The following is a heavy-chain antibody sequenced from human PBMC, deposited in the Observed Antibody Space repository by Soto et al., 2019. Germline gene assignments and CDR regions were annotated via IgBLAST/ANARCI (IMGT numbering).Heavy chain of an antibody. V-gene: IGHV4-34*01. D-gene: IGHD3-3*01. CDR1: GGSFSGYY. Sequence: PSETLSLTCAVFGGSFSGYYWSWIRQPPGKGLEWIGEINHSGSTNYNPSLKSRVTISVDTSKNQFSLKLSSVTAADTAVYYCARGKVLRFLEWSNWFGPWGQGTLVTVSS. J-gene: IGHJ5*02. CDR2: INHSGST. CDR3: ARGKVLRFLEWSNWFGP.